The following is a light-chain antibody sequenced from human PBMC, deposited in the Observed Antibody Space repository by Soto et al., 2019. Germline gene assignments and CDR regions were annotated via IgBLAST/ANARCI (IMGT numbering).Light chain of an antibody. V-gene: IGKV3-15*01. CDR3: QQYNKCPRT. Sequence: EIVMTQSPATLSVSPGERATLSCRASQSVSSNLGWYQQKPGQAPRLLIYGASTRATGIPARFSGRGYGTEFTLTISSLQSEDFAVYYCQQYNKCPRTFGQGTKLEIK. CDR1: QSVSSN. CDR2: GAS. J-gene: IGKJ2*01.